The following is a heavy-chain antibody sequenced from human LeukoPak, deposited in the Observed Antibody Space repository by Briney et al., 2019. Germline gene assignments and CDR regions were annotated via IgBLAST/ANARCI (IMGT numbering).Heavy chain of an antibody. Sequence: PSETLSLTCAVYGGSFSGYYWSWIRHPPGKGLEWIGEINHSGSTNYNPSLKSRVTISVDTSKNQFSLKVNSVTAADTAVYYCARRGYTYGWGWFDPWGQGTLVTVSS. D-gene: IGHD5-18*01. CDR2: INHSGST. CDR1: GGSFSGYY. V-gene: IGHV4-34*01. J-gene: IGHJ5*02. CDR3: ARRGYTYGWGWFDP.